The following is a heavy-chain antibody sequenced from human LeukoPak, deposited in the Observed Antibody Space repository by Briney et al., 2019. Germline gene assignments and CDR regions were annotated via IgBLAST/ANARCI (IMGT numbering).Heavy chain of an antibody. J-gene: IGHJ4*02. CDR2: ISAYNGNT. CDR3: ARASKYYYGSGSLDY. Sequence: ASVKVSCKASGYTFTSYGISWVRQAPGQGLEWMGWISAYNGNTNYAQKLQGRVTMTTDTSTSTAYMELRSLRSDDTAVYYCARASKYYYGSGSLDYRGQGTLVTVSS. V-gene: IGHV1-18*01. D-gene: IGHD3-10*01. CDR1: GYTFTSYG.